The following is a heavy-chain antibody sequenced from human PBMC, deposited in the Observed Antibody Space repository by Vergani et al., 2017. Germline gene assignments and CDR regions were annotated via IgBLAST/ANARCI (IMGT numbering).Heavy chain of an antibody. CDR3: ANRRDGYNPYYYNGMDV. D-gene: IGHD5-24*01. V-gene: IGHV3-23*01. CDR1: GFPFSNYA. CDR2: IRGNGGGT. J-gene: IGHJ6*02. Sequence: EVQLLESGGGLVQPGGSLRLSCAASGFPFSNYAMTWVRQAPGKGLEWVSTIRGNGGGTYYADSVKGRFTISRDNSKNTLYLQMNSLRAEDTAVYYCANRRDGYNPYYYNGMDVWGQGTTVTVSS.